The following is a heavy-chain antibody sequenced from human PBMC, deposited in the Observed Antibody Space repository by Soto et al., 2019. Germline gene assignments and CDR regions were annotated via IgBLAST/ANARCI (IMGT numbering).Heavy chain of an antibody. V-gene: IGHV1-69*01. CDR2: FIPILGTT. Sequence: QVHLVQSGAEVRKPGSSVKVSCKASGGTFRNHGINWVRQAPGQGLEWVGAFIPILGTTNYAPKFQGRVTITADESTSTAYMQLSSLRSEYSAIYFCARALLRLGELSFGSFDYWGQGTLVTVSS. CDR3: ARALLRLGELSFGSFDY. D-gene: IGHD3-16*01. J-gene: IGHJ4*02. CDR1: GGTFRNHG.